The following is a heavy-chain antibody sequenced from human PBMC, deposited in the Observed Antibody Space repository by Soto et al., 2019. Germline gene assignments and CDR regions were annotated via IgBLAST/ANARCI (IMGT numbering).Heavy chain of an antibody. J-gene: IGHJ6*02. Sequence: PSETLSLTCTVSGGSISSGGYYWSWIRQHPGKGLEWIGYIYYSGSTYYNPSLKSRVTISVDTSKNQFSLKLSSVTAADTAVYYCARDRPPTAMDPKKEATDRTDTYYYGMDVWGQGTTVTVSS. CDR3: ARDRPPTAMDPKKEATDRTDTYYYGMDV. CDR2: IYYSGST. CDR1: GGSISSGGYY. D-gene: IGHD5-18*01. V-gene: IGHV4-31*03.